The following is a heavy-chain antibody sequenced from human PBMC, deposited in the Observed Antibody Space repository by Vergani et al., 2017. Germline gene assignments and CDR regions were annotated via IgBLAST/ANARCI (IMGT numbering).Heavy chain of an antibody. J-gene: IGHJ6*02. CDR1: GFISSSYW. Sequence: EGQLVESGGDWVQRGGSLRLSCAASGFISSSYWMSWVRQAPGKGLEWVANVNQDGREKYYVDSVRGRFTISRDNAKNSIYLEMNSLRAEDTAVYFCVRVPLIRGGSGNYGINNYHGMDVWGQGTTVIVSS. V-gene: IGHV3-7*01. D-gene: IGHD3-10*01. CDR2: VNQDGREK. CDR3: VRVPLIRGGSGNYGINNYHGMDV.